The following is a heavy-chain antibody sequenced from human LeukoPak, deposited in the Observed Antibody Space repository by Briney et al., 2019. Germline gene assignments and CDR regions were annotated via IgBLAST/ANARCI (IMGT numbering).Heavy chain of an antibody. J-gene: IGHJ1*01. V-gene: IGHV4-59*06. CDR1: GVSISSYY. D-gene: IGHD3-22*01. CDR3: ARSYYYDSSGYEYFQH. Sequence: SETLSLTCTVSGVSISSYYWSWIRQHPGKGPEWIGYIYYSGSTYYNPSLKSRVTISVDTSKNQFSLKLSSVTAADTAVYYCARSYYYDSSGYEYFQHWGQGTLVTVSS. CDR2: IYYSGST.